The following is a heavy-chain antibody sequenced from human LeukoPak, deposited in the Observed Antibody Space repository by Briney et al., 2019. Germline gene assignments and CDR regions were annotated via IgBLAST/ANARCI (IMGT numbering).Heavy chain of an antibody. J-gene: IGHJ4*02. V-gene: IGHV3-30*14. Sequence: GGSLRLSCAASGFTFSSYAMSWVRQAPGKGLEWVAVISYDGSNKYYADSVKDRFTISRDNSKNTLYLQMNSLRAEDTAVYYCARGGPAAGRFDYWGQETLVTVSS. CDR1: GFTFSSYA. D-gene: IGHD6-13*01. CDR2: ISYDGSNK. CDR3: ARGGPAAGRFDY.